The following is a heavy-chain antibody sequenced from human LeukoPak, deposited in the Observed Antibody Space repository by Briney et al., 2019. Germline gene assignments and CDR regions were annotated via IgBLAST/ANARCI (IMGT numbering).Heavy chain of an antibody. J-gene: IGHJ4*02. D-gene: IGHD6-13*01. V-gene: IGHV4-34*01. Sequence: SETLSLTCAVSGGSFSGYYWTWIRQPPGKGLEWIGEINHSGSANYNPSLKSRVTISLDTSKNQFSLKVSSVTAADTAVYYCAREPIAAAAPVWGQGTLVTVSS. CDR1: GGSFSGYY. CDR3: AREPIAAAAPV. CDR2: INHSGSA.